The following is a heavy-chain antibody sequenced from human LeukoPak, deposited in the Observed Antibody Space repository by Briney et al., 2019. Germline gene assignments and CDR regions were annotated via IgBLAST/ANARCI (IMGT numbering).Heavy chain of an antibody. CDR3: ARGLLWFGEFPIWFDP. D-gene: IGHD3-10*01. CDR1: GGSISSGSYY. V-gene: IGHV4-61*02. CDR2: IYTSGST. Sequence: PSETLSLTCTVSGGSISSGSYYWSWIRQPAGKGLEWIGRIYTSGSTNYNPSLKSRVTISVDTSKNQFSLKLSSVTAADTAVYYCARGLLWFGEFPIWFDPWGQGTLVTVSS. J-gene: IGHJ5*02.